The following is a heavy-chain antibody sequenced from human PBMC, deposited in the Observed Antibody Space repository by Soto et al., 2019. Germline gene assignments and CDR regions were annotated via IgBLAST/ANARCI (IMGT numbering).Heavy chain of an antibody. CDR2: IYHRGTT. Sequence: QVQLQESGPGLVKPSGTLSLTCAVSGASISSNNWWSWVRQHPGKGLGWIGEIYHRGTTNYNPSLKSLVTMSVDKSKNQLSLKVRSVTAADTAIYYCARDGSGHTYYSDNWGQGTLVTVSS. J-gene: IGHJ4*02. CDR3: ARDGSGHTYYSDN. CDR1: GASISSNNW. D-gene: IGHD3-3*01. V-gene: IGHV4-4*02.